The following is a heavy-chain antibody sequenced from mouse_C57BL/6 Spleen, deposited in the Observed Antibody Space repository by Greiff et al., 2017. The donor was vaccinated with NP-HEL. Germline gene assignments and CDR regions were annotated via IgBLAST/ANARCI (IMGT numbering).Heavy chain of an antibody. V-gene: IGHV1-66*01. CDR2: IYPGSGNT. Sequence: QVQLQQSGPELVKPGASVKISCKASGYSFTSYYIHWVKQRPGQGLEWIGWIYPGSGNTKYNEKFKGKATLTADTSSRTAYMQLSSLTSEDSAVYYCARAYYSNYEGYFDVWGTGTTVTVSS. CDR1: GYSFTSYY. J-gene: IGHJ1*03. D-gene: IGHD2-5*01. CDR3: ARAYYSNYEGYFDV.